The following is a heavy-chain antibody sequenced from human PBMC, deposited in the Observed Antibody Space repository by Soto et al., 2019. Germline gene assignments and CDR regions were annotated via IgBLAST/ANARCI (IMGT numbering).Heavy chain of an antibody. Sequence: PRLSCQASGFNFDNYGMHWVRQAPGKGLGWVAVITYDGSFQYYADSVKGRFTISRDNSKNTLSLHLNTLKPEDTAVYHCAKDRVGGTFYTPLAFWGQGTLVTVSS. CDR2: ITYDGSFQ. J-gene: IGHJ4*02. CDR1: GFNFDNYG. CDR3: AKDRVGGTFYTPLAF. D-gene: IGHD1-7*01. V-gene: IGHV3-30*18.